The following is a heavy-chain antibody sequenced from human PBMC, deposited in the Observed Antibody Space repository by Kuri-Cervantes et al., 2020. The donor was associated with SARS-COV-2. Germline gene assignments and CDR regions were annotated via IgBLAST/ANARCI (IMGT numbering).Heavy chain of an antibody. Sequence: GESLKISCAASGFTFSSYCMHWVRQAPGKGLEWVAVIWYDGSNKYYADSVKGRFTISRDNSKNTLYLQMNSLRAEDTAVYFCARELYHYGLGKYYADYWGQGTLVTVSS. CDR3: ARELYHYGLGKYYADY. V-gene: IGHV3-33*08. CDR2: IWYDGSNK. D-gene: IGHD3-10*01. CDR1: GFTFSSYC. J-gene: IGHJ4*02.